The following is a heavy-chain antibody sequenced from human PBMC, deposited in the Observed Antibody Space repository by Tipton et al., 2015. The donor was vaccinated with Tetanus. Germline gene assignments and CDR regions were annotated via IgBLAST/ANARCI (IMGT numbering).Heavy chain of an antibody. CDR3: ARGIAQCYNDHSLSY. V-gene: IGHV4-59*01. CDR2: VFYSGST. D-gene: IGHD5-24*01. Sequence: TLSLTCTVSSGSIGTYYWTWIRQPPGKGLEWMGYVFYSGSTKYNPSLKSRLTRSVDASKNQFSLKLSSVTAADTAVYYCARGIAQCYNDHSLSYWGQGTLVTVSS. CDR1: SGSIGTYY. J-gene: IGHJ4*02.